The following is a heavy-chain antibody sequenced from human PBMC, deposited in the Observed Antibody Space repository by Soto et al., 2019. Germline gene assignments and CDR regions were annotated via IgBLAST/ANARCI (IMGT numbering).Heavy chain of an antibody. D-gene: IGHD6-19*01. CDR3: AREVMAGPNYYYYYGMDV. J-gene: IGHJ6*02. CDR2: ISAYNGNT. Sequence: GASVKVSCKASGYTFTSYGISWVRQAPGQGLEWMGWISAYNGNTNYAQKLQGRVTMTTDTSTSTAYMELRSLRSDDTAVYYCAREVMAGPNYYYYYGMDVWGQGNTVT. V-gene: IGHV1-18*04. CDR1: GYTFTSYG.